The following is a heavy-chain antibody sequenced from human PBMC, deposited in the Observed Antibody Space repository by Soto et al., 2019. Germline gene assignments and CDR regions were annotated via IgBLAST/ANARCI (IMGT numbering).Heavy chain of an antibody. J-gene: IGHJ4*02. V-gene: IGHV3-23*01. CDR3: EKEPRAPGIAVAGLSDY. Sequence: PGGSLRLSCAASGFTFNSSAMSWVRQAPGKGLEWVSAISGSGGSTYYADSVKGRFTISRDNSKNTLYLQMNSLRAEDTAVYYCEKEPRAPGIAVAGLSDYRGQGTLVTVSS. CDR2: ISGSGGST. CDR1: GFTFNSSA. D-gene: IGHD6-19*01.